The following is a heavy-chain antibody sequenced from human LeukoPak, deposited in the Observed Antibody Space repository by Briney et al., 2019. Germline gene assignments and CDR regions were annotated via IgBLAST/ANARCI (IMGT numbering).Heavy chain of an antibody. V-gene: IGHV4-59*08. CDR3: VRWYCSRTSCYLDY. D-gene: IGHD2-2*01. CDR1: GGSISNYY. J-gene: IGHJ4*02. Sequence: SETLSLTCTVSGGSISNYYWSWIRQPPGKRLEWIGYVSYSGSSSSNPSLESRVTISVDMSKNQFSLRLSSVTASDTAVYYCVRWYCSRTSCYLDYWGQGTLVTVSS. CDR2: VSYSGSS.